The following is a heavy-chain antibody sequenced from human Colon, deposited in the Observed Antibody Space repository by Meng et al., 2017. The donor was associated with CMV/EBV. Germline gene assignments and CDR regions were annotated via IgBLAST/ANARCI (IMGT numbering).Heavy chain of an antibody. CDR3: ARDKDYGLLDS. V-gene: IGHV4-4*07. J-gene: IGHJ4*02. D-gene: IGHD4-17*01. CDR1: GDSISLHY. CDR2: IYVSGST. Sequence: QVQLQESGPRLVKPSETLSLTCTVSGDSISLHYGNWIRQPAGKGLEWIGRIYVSGSTNYNSSLRSRITLSVDKAKNQFSLNLSSVTAADTAVYYCARDKDYGLLDSWGQGPLVTVSS.